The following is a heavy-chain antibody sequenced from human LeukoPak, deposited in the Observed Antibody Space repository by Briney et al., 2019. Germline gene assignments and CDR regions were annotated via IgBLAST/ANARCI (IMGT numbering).Heavy chain of an antibody. D-gene: IGHD3-3*01. CDR1: GFTFSDYY. Sequence: PGGALRLSCAASGFTFSDYYMGWIREAPGKGLEWLSYIGGSGSIIFYADSVKGRFTISRDNAKNSLFLQMNSLRAQDSALYYWGRDYGLIGSKRSFHLWGQGTMVTVSS. CDR2: IGGSGSII. J-gene: IGHJ3*01. CDR3: GRDYGLIGSKRSFHL. V-gene: IGHV3-11*01.